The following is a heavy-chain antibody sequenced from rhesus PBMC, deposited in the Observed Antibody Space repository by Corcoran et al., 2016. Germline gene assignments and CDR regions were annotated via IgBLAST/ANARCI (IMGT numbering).Heavy chain of an antibody. CDR2: LYAPSGST. V-gene: IGHV4-147*01. CDR3: ASSGGSSYWYFDI. CDR1: GGSISSDY. J-gene: IGHJ2*01. Sequence: QVQLQESGPGLVKPSETLSLSCAVSGGSISSDYWHWIRPPPGKGLEWIGRLYAPSGSTRYNPYLTIRVTISADTYKNQFSLKLSSVTVADTAVYYCASSGGSSYWYFDIWGPGTPITISS. D-gene: IGHD4-29*01.